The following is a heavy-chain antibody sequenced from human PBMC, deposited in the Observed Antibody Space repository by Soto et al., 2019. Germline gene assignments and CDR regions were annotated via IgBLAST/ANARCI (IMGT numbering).Heavy chain of an antibody. D-gene: IGHD2-21*02. CDR3: AKDGLNHVTPLAY. Sequence: PGGARRLSCAASGGTFSSYAMSGVRQAPGKGLEWVSAISGSGGSTYYADSVKGRFTISRDNSKNTLYLQMNSLRAEDTAVYYCAKDGLNHVTPLAYWGQGTLVPVSS. J-gene: IGHJ1*01. CDR1: GGTFSSYA. CDR2: ISGSGGST. V-gene: IGHV3-23*01.